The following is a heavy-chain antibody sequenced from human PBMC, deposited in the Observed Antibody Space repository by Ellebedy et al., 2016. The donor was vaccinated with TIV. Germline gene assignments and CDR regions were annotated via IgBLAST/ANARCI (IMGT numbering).Heavy chain of an antibody. CDR2: ISTNDGNT. Sequence: AASVKVSCKASGYTFTSYGISWVRQAPGQGLEWMGWISTNDGNTNYAQNLQGRVTMTTDTSTGTVYMELRSLISDDTAVYYCARHSGRASHFSTCWNYWGQGTRVTVSS. D-gene: IGHD3-3*02. CDR3: ARHSGRASHFSTCWNY. V-gene: IGHV1-18*01. J-gene: IGHJ4*02. CDR1: GYTFTSYG.